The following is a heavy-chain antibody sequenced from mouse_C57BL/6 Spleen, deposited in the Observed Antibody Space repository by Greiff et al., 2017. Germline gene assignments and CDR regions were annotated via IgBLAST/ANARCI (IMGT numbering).Heavy chain of an antibody. CDR3: ARRDYGSLYLDV. Sequence: EVQLQQSGPELVKPGASVKIPCKASGYTFTDYNMDWVKQSHGKSLEWIGDINPNNGGTIYNQKFKGKATLTVDKSSSTAYMELRSLTSEDTAVYYCARRDYGSLYLDVWGTGTTVTVSS. V-gene: IGHV1-18*01. CDR1: GYTFTDYN. D-gene: IGHD1-1*01. J-gene: IGHJ1*03. CDR2: INPNNGGT.